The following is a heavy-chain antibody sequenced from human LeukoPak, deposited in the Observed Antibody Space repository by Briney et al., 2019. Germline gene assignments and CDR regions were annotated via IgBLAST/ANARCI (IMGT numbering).Heavy chain of an antibody. CDR1: GGSISSYY. J-gene: IGHJ6*02. V-gene: IGHV4-4*07. D-gene: IGHD5-18*01. Sequence: PSETLSLTCTVSGGSISSYYWSWIRQPAGKGLEWIGRIYTSGSTNYNPSLKSRVTMSVDTSKNQFSLKLSSVTAADTAVYYCARGRRGYSYGYRLYYGMDVWGQGTTVTVSS. CDR2: IYTSGST. CDR3: ARGRRGYSYGYRLYYGMDV.